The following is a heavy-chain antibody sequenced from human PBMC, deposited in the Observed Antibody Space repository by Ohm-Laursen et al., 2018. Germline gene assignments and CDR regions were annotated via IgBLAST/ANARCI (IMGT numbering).Heavy chain of an antibody. CDR1: GFTFSSSW. V-gene: IGHV3-74*01. CDR3: VRHPFDS. J-gene: IGHJ4*02. CDR2: INSEGSSI. Sequence: SLRLSCAASGFTFSSSWMHWVRQASGKGLVWVSRINSEGSSISYADSVKGRFSISRDNAKSTLYLQMNSLRAEDTAIYYCVRHPFDSWGQGTLVTVSS.